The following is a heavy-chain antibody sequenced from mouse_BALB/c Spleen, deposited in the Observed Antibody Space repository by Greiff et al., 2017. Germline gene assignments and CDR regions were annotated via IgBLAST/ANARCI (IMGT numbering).Heavy chain of an antibody. D-gene: IGHD4-1*01. CDR3: ARGRSTGTWFAY. V-gene: IGHV5-17*02. CDR2: ISSGSSTI. CDR1: GFTFSSFG. Sequence: EVQGVESGGGLVQPGGSRKLSCAASGFTFSSFGMHWVRQAPEKGLEWVAYISSGSSTIYYADTVKGRFTISRDNPKNTLFLQMTSLRSEDTAMYYCARGRSTGTWFAYWGQGTLVTVSA. J-gene: IGHJ3*01.